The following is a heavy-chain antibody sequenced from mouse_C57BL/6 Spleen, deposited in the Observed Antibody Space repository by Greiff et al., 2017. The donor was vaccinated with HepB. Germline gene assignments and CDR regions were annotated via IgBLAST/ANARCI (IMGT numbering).Heavy chain of an antibody. Sequence: EVQRVESGPGLVKPSQSLSLTCSVTGYSITSGYYWNWIRQFPGNKLEWMGYISYDGSNNYNPSLKNRISIPRDTSKNQFFLKLNSVTTEETATYYCASYYYGSSYWYFDVWGTGTTVTVSS. V-gene: IGHV3-6*01. CDR1: GYSITSGYY. D-gene: IGHD1-1*01. J-gene: IGHJ1*03. CDR2: ISYDGSN. CDR3: ASYYYGSSYWYFDV.